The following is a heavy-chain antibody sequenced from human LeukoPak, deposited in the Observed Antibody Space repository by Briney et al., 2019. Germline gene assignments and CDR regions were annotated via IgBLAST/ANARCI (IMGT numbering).Heavy chain of an antibody. CDR3: AKGGILYSSGNPPWFDP. Sequence: TGGSLRLSCAASGFTFSSYGMHWVRQAPGKGLEWVAVISYDGSNKYYADSVKGRFTISRDNSKNTLYLQMNSLRAEDTAVYYCAKGGILYSSGNPPWFDPWGQGTLVTVSS. J-gene: IGHJ5*02. V-gene: IGHV3-30*18. CDR2: ISYDGSNK. CDR1: GFTFSSYG. D-gene: IGHD6-19*01.